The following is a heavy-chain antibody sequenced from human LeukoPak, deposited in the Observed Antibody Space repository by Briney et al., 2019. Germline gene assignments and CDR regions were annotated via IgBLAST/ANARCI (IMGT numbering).Heavy chain of an antibody. CDR2: ISYDGTKK. V-gene: IGHV3-30*04. D-gene: IGHD3-16*01. J-gene: IGHJ4*02. CDR3: AREAVNYGGSDY. CDR1: GFNFKNYA. Sequence: GTSLRLSCGASGFNFKNYAMHWVRQAPGKGLEWVGVISYDGTKKYHAATVKGRFTISRDNPKNTVFLQMNDLRPDDMALYYCAREAVNYGGSDYWGQGTLVTVSS.